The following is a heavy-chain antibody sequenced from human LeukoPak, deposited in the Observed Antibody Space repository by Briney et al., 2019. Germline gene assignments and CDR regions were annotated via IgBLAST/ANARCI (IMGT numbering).Heavy chain of an antibody. J-gene: IGHJ6*03. CDR3: ASCSMCIYYYYYMDV. Sequence: ASVKVSCKASGYTFTGYYMHWVRQAPGQGLEWMGWINPNSGGTNYAQKFQGRVTMTRDTSISTAYMELSRLRSDDTAVYYCASCSMCIYYYYYMDVWGKGTTVTISS. CDR1: GYTFTGYY. D-gene: IGHD2-8*01. V-gene: IGHV1-2*02. CDR2: INPNSGGT.